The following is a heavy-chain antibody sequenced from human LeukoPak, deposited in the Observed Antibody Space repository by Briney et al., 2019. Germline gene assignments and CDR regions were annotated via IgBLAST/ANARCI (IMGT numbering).Heavy chain of an antibody. D-gene: IGHD3-10*01. CDR2: INPNSGGT. V-gene: IGHV1-2*02. Sequence: GASGKVSCKASGYTFTGYYMHWVRQAPGQGLGWMGWINPNSGGTNYAQKFQGRVTMTRDTSISTAYMELSRLRSDDTAVYYCARGGLLWFGDPTQIFDYWGQGTLVTVSS. CDR3: ARGGLLWFGDPTQIFDY. CDR1: GYTFTGYY. J-gene: IGHJ4*02.